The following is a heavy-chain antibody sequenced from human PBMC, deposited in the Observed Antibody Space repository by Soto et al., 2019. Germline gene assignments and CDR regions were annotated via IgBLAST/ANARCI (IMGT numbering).Heavy chain of an antibody. CDR2: ISAYNGNT. V-gene: IGHV1-18*01. CDR3: ARERDYYGSGSYQAPDY. D-gene: IGHD3-10*01. CDR1: GYTFTIYG. J-gene: IGHJ4*02. Sequence: ASVKVSCKASGYTFTIYGISCVLQSPLQWLDWMGCISAYNGNTNYAQKLQGRVTMTTDTSTSTAYMELRSLRSDDTAVYYCARERDYYGSGSYQAPDYWGQGTLVTVSS.